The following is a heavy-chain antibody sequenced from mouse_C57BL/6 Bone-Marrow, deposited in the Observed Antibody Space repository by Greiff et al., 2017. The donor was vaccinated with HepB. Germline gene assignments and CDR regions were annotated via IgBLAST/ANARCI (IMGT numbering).Heavy chain of an antibody. Sequence: QVQLQQPGAELVKPGASVKLSCKASGYTFTSYGITWVKQRTGQGLEWIGEIYPRSGNTYYNEKFKGKATLTADKSSSTAYMELRSLTSEDSAVYFCARWYGSSSWFAYWGQGTLVTVSA. V-gene: IGHV1-81*01. CDR2: IYPRSGNT. CDR3: ARWYGSSSWFAY. J-gene: IGHJ3*01. D-gene: IGHD1-1*01. CDR1: GYTFTSYG.